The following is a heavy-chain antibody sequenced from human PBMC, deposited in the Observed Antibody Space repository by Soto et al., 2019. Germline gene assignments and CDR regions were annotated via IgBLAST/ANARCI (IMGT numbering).Heavy chain of an antibody. D-gene: IGHD2-15*01. CDR3: ARHVATYYYYYMDV. V-gene: IGHV4-59*08. J-gene: IGHJ6*03. CDR1: GGSISSYY. Sequence: PSETLSLTCTVSGGSISSYYWSWIRQPPGKGLEWIGYIYYSGSTNYNPSLKSRVTISVDTSKNQFSLKLSSVTAADMSVYYCARHVATYYYYYMDVWGKGTTVTVSS. CDR2: IYYSGST.